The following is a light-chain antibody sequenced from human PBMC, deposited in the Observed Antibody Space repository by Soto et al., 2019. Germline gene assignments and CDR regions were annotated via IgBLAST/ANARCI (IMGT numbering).Light chain of an antibody. CDR1: QDISIY. J-gene: IGKJ1*01. V-gene: IGKV1-8*01. CDR3: PQYYYYPRT. Sequence: ALQMTQSPSSFSASTGDRVTISCRASQDISIYLAWYQQKPGKAPNLLVYAASTLHTGVPSRFSGSGSGTNFSLTISCLQSEDFATYYCPQYYYYPRTFGQGTTV. CDR2: AAS.